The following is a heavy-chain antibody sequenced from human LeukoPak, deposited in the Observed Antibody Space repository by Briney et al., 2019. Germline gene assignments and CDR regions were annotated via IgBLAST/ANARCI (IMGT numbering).Heavy chain of an antibody. J-gene: IGHJ4*02. V-gene: IGHV3-64*01. CDR1: GFTFSSYA. Sequence: TGGSLRLSCAASGFTFSSYAMHWVRQAPGKGLEYVSAISSNGGSTYYANSVKGRFTISRDNSKNTLYLQMGSLRAEDMAVYYCARDGMGPYGDYGDYWGQGTLVTVSS. CDR3: ARDGMGPYGDYGDY. CDR2: ISSNGGST. D-gene: IGHD4-17*01.